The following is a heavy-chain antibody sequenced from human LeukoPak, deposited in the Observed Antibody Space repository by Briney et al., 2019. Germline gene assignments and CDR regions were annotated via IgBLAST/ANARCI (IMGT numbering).Heavy chain of an antibody. CDR2: INHRGDT. V-gene: IGHV4-34*01. D-gene: IGHD1-1*01. J-gene: IGHJ4*03. CDR1: GGPFSTYY. CDR3: ARGPTISETGYFDF. Sequence: TSETLSLTCAVYGGPFSTYYWSWIRQSPGKGLEWIAEINHRGDTNYNPSVKSRVTISVDTSKNQFSLKVRSLTAADTAVYYCARGPTISETGYFDFWGQGTLVTVSS.